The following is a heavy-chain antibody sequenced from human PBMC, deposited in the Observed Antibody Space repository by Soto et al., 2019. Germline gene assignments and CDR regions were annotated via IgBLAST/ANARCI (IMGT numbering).Heavy chain of an antibody. J-gene: IGHJ6*02. CDR2: INAGNGNT. D-gene: IGHD1-26*01. CDR1: GYTFTSYA. CDR3: ARFPYYVGNPILYYYYYYGMDV. V-gene: IGHV1-3*01. Sequence: ASVKVSCKASGYTFTSYAMHWVRQAPGQRLEWMGWINAGNGNTKYSQKFQGRVTITRDTSASTAYMELSSLRSEDTAVYYCARFPYYVGNPILYYYYYYGMDVWGQGTTVTVSS.